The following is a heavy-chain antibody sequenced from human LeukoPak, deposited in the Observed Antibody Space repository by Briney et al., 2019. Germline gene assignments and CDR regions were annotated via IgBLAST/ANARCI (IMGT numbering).Heavy chain of an antibody. Sequence: PGGSLRLSCAASGFTFSNYWMTWVRQAPGKGLEWVANIKQDGSQKHYVDSVKGRFTVSRDNAKNSGYLQMSSLRAEDAAVYYCARDGDIGVASADMWYDAFDVWGQGTKVTVSS. CDR2: IKQDGSQK. D-gene: IGHD2-2*01. V-gene: IGHV3-7*01. CDR1: GFTFSNYW. CDR3: ARDGDIGVASADMWYDAFDV. J-gene: IGHJ3*01.